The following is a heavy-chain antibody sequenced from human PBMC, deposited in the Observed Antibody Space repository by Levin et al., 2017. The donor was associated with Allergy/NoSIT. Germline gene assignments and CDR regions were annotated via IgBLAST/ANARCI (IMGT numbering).Heavy chain of an antibody. J-gene: IGHJ4*02. CDR3: ARTPGRTRYFDF. CDR2: IKQDGSEK. D-gene: IGHD1-14*01. CDR1: GFTFSSCW. V-gene: IGHV3-7*01. Sequence: SCAASGFTFSSCWMNWVRQAPGKGLEWVANIKQDGSEKYYVDSVKGRFTISRDNGKNLLYLQMNSLRAEDTAVYYCARTPGRTRYFDFWGQGTLVTVSS.